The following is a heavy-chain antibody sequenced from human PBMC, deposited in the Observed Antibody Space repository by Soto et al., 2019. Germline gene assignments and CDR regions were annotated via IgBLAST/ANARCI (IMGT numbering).Heavy chain of an antibody. CDR1: GGSISGYY. J-gene: IGHJ4*02. CDR3: VRSFQGLD. CDR2: IYYTGRT. V-gene: IGHV4-59*01. D-gene: IGHD4-17*01. Sequence: SETLSLTCTVSGGSISGYYWSWIRQPPGKGLEWIGYIYYTGRTNYNPSLKSRVTISLDTSKNQFSLRLNSVTAADTAVYYCVRSFQGLDWGKGTLVTVS.